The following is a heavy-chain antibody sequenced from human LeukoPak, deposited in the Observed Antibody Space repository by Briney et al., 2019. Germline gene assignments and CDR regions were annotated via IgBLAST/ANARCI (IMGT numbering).Heavy chain of an antibody. D-gene: IGHD6-19*01. J-gene: IGHJ4*02. Sequence: ASVKVSCKASGYTFTSYDINWVRQATGQGLEWMGWMNPNSGNTGYAQKFRGRVTMTRNTSISTAYMELRSLRSEDTAVYFCARSSSIAVGTDYWGQGTLVTVSS. V-gene: IGHV1-8*01. CDR2: MNPNSGNT. CDR1: GYTFTSYD. CDR3: ARSSSIAVGTDY.